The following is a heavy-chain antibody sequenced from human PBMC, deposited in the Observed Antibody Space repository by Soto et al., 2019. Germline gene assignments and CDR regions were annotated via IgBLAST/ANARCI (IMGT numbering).Heavy chain of an antibody. CDR2: IIPIFGTA. CDR1: GGTFSSYA. D-gene: IGHD3-22*01. Sequence: WASVKVSCKASGGTFSSYAISWVRQAPGQGLEWMGGIIPIFGTANYAQKFQGRVTITADESTSTAYMELSSLRSEDTAVYYCARDKGYDSSGYLNWFDPWGQGTLVTVSS. J-gene: IGHJ5*02. CDR3: ARDKGYDSSGYLNWFDP. V-gene: IGHV1-69*13.